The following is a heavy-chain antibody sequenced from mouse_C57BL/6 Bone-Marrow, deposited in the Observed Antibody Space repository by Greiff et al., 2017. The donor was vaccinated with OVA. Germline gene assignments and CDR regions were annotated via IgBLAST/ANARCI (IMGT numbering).Heavy chain of an antibody. J-gene: IGHJ1*03. Sequence: EVQLVESVAELVRPGASVKLSCTASGFNIKNTYMHWVKQRPEQGLEWIGRIDPAHGNPKYAPKFQGKATITADTSSNTAYKQLSSLTSEDTAIYYGASPPYYCGSSPYWYFDVWGTGTTVTVSS. V-gene: IGHV14-3*01. CDR2: IDPAHGNP. D-gene: IGHD1-1*01. CDR1: GFNIKNTY. CDR3: ASPPYYCGSSPYWYFDV.